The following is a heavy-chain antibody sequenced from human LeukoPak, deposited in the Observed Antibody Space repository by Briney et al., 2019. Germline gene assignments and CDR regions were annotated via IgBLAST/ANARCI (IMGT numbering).Heavy chain of an antibody. J-gene: IGHJ4*02. CDR1: GGTFSSYA. CDR2: ISYDGSNK. CDR3: AKAVRSDCSTTSCYVVDY. D-gene: IGHD2-2*01. Sequence: SCKASGGTFSSYAMHWVRQAPGKGLEWVAVISYDGSNKYYADSVKGRFTISRDNSKNTLYLQMNSLRVEDTAVYYCAKAVRSDCSTTSCYVVDYWGQGALVTVSS. V-gene: IGHV3-30-3*02.